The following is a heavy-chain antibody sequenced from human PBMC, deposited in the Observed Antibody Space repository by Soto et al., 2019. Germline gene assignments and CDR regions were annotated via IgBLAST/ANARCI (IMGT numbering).Heavy chain of an antibody. CDR1: GGSFSGYY. Sequence: KPSETLSLTCAVYGGSFSGYYWSWIRQPPGKGLEWIGEINHSGSTNYNPSLKSRVTISVDTSKNQFSLKLSSVTAADTAVYYCARLGRLDFWSGNNWFDPWGQGTLVTVSS. D-gene: IGHD3-3*01. V-gene: IGHV4-34*01. CDR3: ARLGRLDFWSGNNWFDP. J-gene: IGHJ5*02. CDR2: INHSGST.